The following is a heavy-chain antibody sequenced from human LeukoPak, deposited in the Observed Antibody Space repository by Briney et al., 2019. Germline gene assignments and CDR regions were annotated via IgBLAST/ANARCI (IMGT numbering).Heavy chain of an antibody. Sequence: SETLSLTCAVYGGSFSDYYWSWIRQPPGKGLEWIGEINPSGSTNYNPSLKSRVTMSVDTSKNQFSLKLSSVTAADTAVYYCVLMVRDGYYGMDVWGQGTTVTVSS. V-gene: IGHV4-34*01. CDR2: INPSGST. J-gene: IGHJ6*02. CDR3: VLMVRDGYYGMDV. D-gene: IGHD3-10*01. CDR1: GGSFSDYY.